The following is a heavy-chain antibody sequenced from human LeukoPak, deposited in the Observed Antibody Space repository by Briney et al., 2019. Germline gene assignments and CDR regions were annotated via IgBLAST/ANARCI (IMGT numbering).Heavy chain of an antibody. D-gene: IGHD3-22*01. V-gene: IGHV4-61*08. CDR2: ISYSGNT. CDR1: GGSISSGGYS. CDR3: ARGRYYYDSSGYQSPWFDS. J-gene: IGHJ5*01. Sequence: SETLSLTCAVSGGSISSGGYSWSWIRQPPGKGLEWIGYISYSGNTNYNPSLKSRVTISVDTSKNQFSLKVTSVTAADTAVYYCARGRYYYDSSGYQSPWFDSWGQGTLVTVSS.